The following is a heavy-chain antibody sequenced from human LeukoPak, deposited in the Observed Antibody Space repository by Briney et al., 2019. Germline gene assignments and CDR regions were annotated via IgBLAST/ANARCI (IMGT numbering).Heavy chain of an antibody. CDR3: AKSADLLRFLEWLPEYYFDY. CDR2: ISWNSGSI. J-gene: IGHJ4*02. D-gene: IGHD3-3*01. V-gene: IGHV3-9*01. Sequence: GGSLRLSCAASGFTFDDYAMPWVRQAPGKGLEWVSGISWNSGSIGYADSVKGRFTISRDNAKNSLYLQMNSLRAEDTALYYCAKSADLLRFLEWLPEYYFDYWGQGTLVTVSS. CDR1: GFTFDDYA.